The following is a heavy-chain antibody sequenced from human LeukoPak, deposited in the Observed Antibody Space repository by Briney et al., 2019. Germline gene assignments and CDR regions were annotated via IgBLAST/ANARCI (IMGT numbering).Heavy chain of an antibody. Sequence: ASVKVSCKASGYAFTGYYIHWMRQAPGHGLKWIGWVNPRNGGTHSAQKFQGRVTMTGDTPSTTAYMELSSLRSEDTAVYYCATTPPQYYYDSSGPLQHWGQGTLVTVSS. CDR1: GYAFTGYY. CDR2: VNPRNGGT. D-gene: IGHD3-22*01. CDR3: ATTPPQYYYDSSGPLQH. V-gene: IGHV1-2*02. J-gene: IGHJ1*01.